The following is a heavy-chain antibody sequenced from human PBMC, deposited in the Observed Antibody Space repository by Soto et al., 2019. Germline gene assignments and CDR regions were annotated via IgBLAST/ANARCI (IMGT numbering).Heavy chain of an antibody. Sequence: SVKVSCKASGFTFTSSAMQWVRQARGQRLEWIGWIVVGSGNTNYAQKFQERVTITRDMSTSTAYMELSSLRSEDTAVYYCAAVPEKFRYFDWLGPSYYYYGMDVWGQGTTVTVSS. V-gene: IGHV1-58*02. CDR1: GFTFTSSA. D-gene: IGHD3-9*01. CDR2: IVVGSGNT. CDR3: AAVPEKFRYFDWLGPSYYYYGMDV. J-gene: IGHJ6*02.